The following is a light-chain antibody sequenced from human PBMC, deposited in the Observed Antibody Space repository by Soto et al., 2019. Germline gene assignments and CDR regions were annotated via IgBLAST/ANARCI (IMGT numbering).Light chain of an antibody. V-gene: IGLV2-14*01. CDR2: AVS. CDR3: SSYTSSSTYV. Sequence: QSALTQPASVSGSPGQSITISCTGTSSDVGGYNYVSWYQQHPGKAPKLMIYAVSNRPSGVSNRFSGSKSGNTASLTISGLQAEDDADYYFSSYTSSSTYVFGTGTKVTVL. CDR1: SSDVGGYNY. J-gene: IGLJ1*01.